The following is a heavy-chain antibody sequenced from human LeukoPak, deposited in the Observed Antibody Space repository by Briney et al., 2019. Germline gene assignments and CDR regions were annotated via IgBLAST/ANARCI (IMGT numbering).Heavy chain of an antibody. Sequence: SETLSLTCTVSGGSISSSSYYWGWIRQPPGKGLEWIGSIYYSGSTYYNPSLKSRVTISVDTSKNQFSLKLSSVTAADTAVYYCARAGIAVAGKLHYFDYWGQGTLVTASS. V-gene: IGHV4-39*07. CDR1: GGSISSSSYY. CDR3: ARAGIAVAGKLHYFDY. J-gene: IGHJ4*02. D-gene: IGHD6-19*01. CDR2: IYYSGST.